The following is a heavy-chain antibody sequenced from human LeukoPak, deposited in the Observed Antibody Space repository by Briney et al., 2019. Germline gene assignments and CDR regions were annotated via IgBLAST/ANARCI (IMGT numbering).Heavy chain of an antibody. J-gene: IGHJ5*02. CDR1: GYTFTSYD. CDR2: MNPNSSNT. D-gene: IGHD3-10*01. Sequence: SVKVSCKASGYTFTSYDINWVRQATGQGLEWMGWMNPNSSNTGYAQKFQGRVTITRNTSISTAYMELSSLRSEDTAVYYCARGPMVRGVNWFDPWGQGTLVTVSS. V-gene: IGHV1-8*01. CDR3: ARGPMVRGVNWFDP.